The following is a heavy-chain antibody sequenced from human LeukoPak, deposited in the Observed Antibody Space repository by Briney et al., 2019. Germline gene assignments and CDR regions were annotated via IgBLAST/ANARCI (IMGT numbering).Heavy chain of an antibody. D-gene: IGHD1-1*01. CDR2: INRGGNT. CDR3: ARSPLERRRGFLSC. Sequence: SETLSLTCAVYGGSFSGYYWNWIRQPPGKGLEGFGEINRGGNTNYNPSLKSRVTISVDTSKNQFSLKLSSVTAADTAVYYCARSPLERRRGFLSCWGQGTLVTVSS. V-gene: IGHV4-34*01. CDR1: GGSFSGYY. J-gene: IGHJ4*02.